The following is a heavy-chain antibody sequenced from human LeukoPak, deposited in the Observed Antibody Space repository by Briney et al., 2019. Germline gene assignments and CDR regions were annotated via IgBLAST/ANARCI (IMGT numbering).Heavy chain of an antibody. J-gene: IGHJ4*02. Sequence: ASVKVSCKASGYIFTTYAIHWVRQAPGQRLEWMGWINAGDGNTKYSQKFQGRVTITRNTSASTVYMEVKSLRSEDTAVYYCARGRGPSDYWGQGTLVTVSS. CDR3: ARGRGPSDY. V-gene: IGHV1-3*01. CDR1: GYIFTTYA. CDR2: INAGDGNT.